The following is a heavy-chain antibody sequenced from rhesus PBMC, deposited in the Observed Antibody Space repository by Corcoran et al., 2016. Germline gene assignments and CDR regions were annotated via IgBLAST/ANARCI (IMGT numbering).Heavy chain of an antibody. V-gene: IGHV3-132*01. CDR2: ISIGGAT. CDR1: EFTFSGFD. CDR3: ARGPTSYYGLDS. D-gene: IGHD2-2*01. Sequence: VEQLVESGGGLVQPGASLRLSCLASEFTFSGFDMHWVRQAPGKGLEWVAAISIGGATYYPDSLKGRFTISRDNAKNSLFLQMNSLRAEDTAVYYCARGPTSYYGLDSWGQGVVVTVSS. J-gene: IGHJ6*01.